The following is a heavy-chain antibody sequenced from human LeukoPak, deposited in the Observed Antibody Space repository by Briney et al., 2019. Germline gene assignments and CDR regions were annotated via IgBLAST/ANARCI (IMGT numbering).Heavy chain of an antibody. CDR2: IYYSGST. J-gene: IGHJ4*02. Sequence: PSETLSLTCTVSGGSISSYYWSWIRQPPGKGLEWIGYIYYSGSTNYNPSLKSRVTISVDTSKNQFSLKLSSVTAADTAVYYCARDIVGARGYFDYWGQGTLVTVSS. D-gene: IGHD1-26*01. CDR3: ARDIVGARGYFDY. V-gene: IGHV4-59*12. CDR1: GGSISSYY.